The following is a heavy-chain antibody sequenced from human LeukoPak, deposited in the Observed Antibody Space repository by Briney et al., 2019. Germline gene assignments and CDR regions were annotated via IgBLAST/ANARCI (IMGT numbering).Heavy chain of an antibody. Sequence: ASVKVSCKASGYTFSDVGISWVRQAPGQGLEWMGWINTNTGNPTYAQDFTGRFVFSLDTSVSTAYLQISSLKAEDTAVYYCAREDYSSSSRGAFDIWGQGTMVTVSS. J-gene: IGHJ3*02. CDR1: GYTFSDVG. CDR2: INTNTGNP. V-gene: IGHV7-4-1*02. CDR3: AREDYSSSSRGAFDI. D-gene: IGHD6-6*01.